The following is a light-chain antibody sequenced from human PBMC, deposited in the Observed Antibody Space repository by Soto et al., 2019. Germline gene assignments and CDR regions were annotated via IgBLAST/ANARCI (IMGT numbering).Light chain of an antibody. V-gene: IGKV3-15*01. Sequence: VLTQFPATLSLSPGERATLSCRASQSVSGILAWYQQKPDQAPRLLIYDSSTRAAGIPLRISGTGSGTDSALTVTSLQSEDFAVYFWQQYQDWPPLTFGGVNRVEI. CDR1: QSVSGI. J-gene: IGKJ4*01. CDR3: QQYQDWPPLT. CDR2: DSS.